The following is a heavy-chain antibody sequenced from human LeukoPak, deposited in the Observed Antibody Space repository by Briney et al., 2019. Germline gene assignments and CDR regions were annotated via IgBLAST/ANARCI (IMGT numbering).Heavy chain of an antibody. Sequence: GGSLRLSCAASGFTVSSSFIYWVRRAPGKGLEWVGRIKSKTDGGTTDYAAPVKGRFTISRDDSKNTLYLQMNSLKTEDTAVYYCSTTYYYDSSEGYWGQGTLVTVSS. D-gene: IGHD3-22*01. CDR2: IKSKTDGGTT. CDR3: STTYYYDSSEGY. J-gene: IGHJ4*02. CDR1: GFTVSSSF. V-gene: IGHV3-15*07.